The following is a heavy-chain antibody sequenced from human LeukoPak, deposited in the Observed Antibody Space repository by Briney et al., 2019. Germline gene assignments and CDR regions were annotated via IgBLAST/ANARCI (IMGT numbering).Heavy chain of an antibody. J-gene: IGHJ3*01. CDR1: RITFGHHA. D-gene: IGHD3-16*01. CDR2: IFDSGAPS. Sequence: GGSLRLSCVASRITFGHHAMNWVRQAPVKGLEWVSSIFDSGAPSYYSDSVKGRFTISRDNSRDTFYLQMENLRAEDSATYYCTKAVGGGRDAYDVWGQGTRVIVSS. CDR3: TKAVGGGRDAYDV. V-gene: IGHV3-23*01.